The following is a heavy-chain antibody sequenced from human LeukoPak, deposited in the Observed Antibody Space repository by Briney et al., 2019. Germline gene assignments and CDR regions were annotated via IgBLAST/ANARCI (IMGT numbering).Heavy chain of an antibody. CDR2: IIPIFGTA. V-gene: IGHV1-69*13. J-gene: IGHJ5*02. CDR3: ARQWLAETGWFDP. CDR1: GGTFSSYA. Sequence: ASVKVSCKASGGTFSSYAVSWVRQAPGQGLEWMGGIIPIFGTANYAQKFQGRVTITADESTSTAYMELSSLRSEDTAVYYCARQWLAETGWFDPWGQGTLVTVSS. D-gene: IGHD6-19*01.